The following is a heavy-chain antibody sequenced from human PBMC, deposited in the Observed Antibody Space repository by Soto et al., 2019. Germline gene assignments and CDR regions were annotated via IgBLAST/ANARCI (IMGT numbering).Heavy chain of an antibody. CDR2: IGAYNGNT. J-gene: IGHJ6*03. V-gene: IGHV1-18*01. CDR3: ARSSSDIVVVPAGNYYYYMDV. CDR1: GYTFTSYG. Sequence: ASVKVSCKASGYTFTSYGISWVRQAPGQGLEWMGWIGAYNGNTNYAQKLQGRVTMTTDTSTSTAYMELRSLRSDDTAVYYCARSSSDIVVVPAGNYYYYMDVWGKGTTVTVSS. D-gene: IGHD2-2*01.